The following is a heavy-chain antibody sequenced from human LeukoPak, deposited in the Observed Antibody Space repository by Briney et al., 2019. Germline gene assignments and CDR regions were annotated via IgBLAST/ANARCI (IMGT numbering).Heavy chain of an antibody. V-gene: IGHV3-7*01. Sequence: GGSLRLSCVVSGFYFGSFWMTWVRQAPGKGLDWVANIKYDGSEIYYADSVKGRFTISRDNANSSLYLQLNNLRVEDTALYYCARSYQLDYWGQGTLVPVSS. CDR2: IKYDGSEI. CDR1: GFYFGSFW. D-gene: IGHD2-2*01. CDR3: ARSYQLDY. J-gene: IGHJ4*02.